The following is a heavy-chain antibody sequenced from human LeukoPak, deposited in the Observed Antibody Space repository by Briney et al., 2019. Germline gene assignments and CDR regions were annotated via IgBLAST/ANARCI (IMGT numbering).Heavy chain of an antibody. V-gene: IGHV4-39*01. Sequence: SETLSLTCTVSGGSISSSSYYWGWIRQPPGKGLEWIGSIYYSGSTYYNPSLTSRVTISVDTSKNQFSLKLSSVTAADTAVYYCARDIAAALYNWFDPWGQGTLVTVSS. CDR1: GGSISSSSYY. CDR2: IYYSGST. J-gene: IGHJ5*02. D-gene: IGHD6-13*01. CDR3: ARDIAAALYNWFDP.